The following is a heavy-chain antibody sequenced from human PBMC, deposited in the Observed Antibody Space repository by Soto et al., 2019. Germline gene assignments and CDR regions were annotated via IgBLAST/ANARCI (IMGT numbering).Heavy chain of an antibody. D-gene: IGHD3-16*02. CDR3: ARDRVYDYVWGSYRPSVYFDY. J-gene: IGHJ4*02. V-gene: IGHV1-18*01. CDR1: GYTFTSYG. Sequence: QVQLVQSGAEVKKPGASVKVSCKASGYTFTSYGISWVRQAPGQGLEWMGWISAYNGNTNYAQKLQGRVTMTTDTSTXXAXMXXRSLRSDDTAVYYCARDRVYDYVWGSYRPSVYFDYWGQGTLVTVSS. CDR2: ISAYNGNT.